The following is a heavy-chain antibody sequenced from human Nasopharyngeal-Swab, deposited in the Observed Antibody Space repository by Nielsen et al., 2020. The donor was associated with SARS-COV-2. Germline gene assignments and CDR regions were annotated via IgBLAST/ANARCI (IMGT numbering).Heavy chain of an antibody. CDR3: ARGRSYSSSWYTEDYYYYMDV. J-gene: IGHJ6*03. D-gene: IGHD6-13*01. CDR1: GFTFSSYS. Sequence: GESLKISCAASGFTFSSYSMNWVRQAPGKGLEWVSSISSSSYIYYADSVKGRFTISRDNAKNSLYLQMNSLRAEDTAVYYCARGRSYSSSWYTEDYYYYMDVWGKGTTVTVSS. V-gene: IGHV3-21*01. CDR2: ISSSSYI.